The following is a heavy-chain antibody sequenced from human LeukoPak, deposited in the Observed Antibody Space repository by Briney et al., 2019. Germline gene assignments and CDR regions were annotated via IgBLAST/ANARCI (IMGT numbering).Heavy chain of an antibody. CDR3: ARARQQLVRALDY. J-gene: IGHJ4*02. D-gene: IGHD6-6*01. V-gene: IGHV4-34*01. Sequence: SVTLSLTCAVYGGSFSGYYWSWIRQPPGKGLEWIGEINHSGSTNYNPSLKSRVTISVDTSKNQFSLKLSSVTAADTAVYYCARARQQLVRALDYWGQGTLVTVSS. CDR2: INHSGST. CDR1: GGSFSGYY.